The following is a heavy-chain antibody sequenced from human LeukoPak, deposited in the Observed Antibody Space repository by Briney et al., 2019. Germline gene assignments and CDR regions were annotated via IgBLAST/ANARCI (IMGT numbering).Heavy chain of an antibody. Sequence: SETLSLTCAVYGGSFSGYYWSWIRQPPGKGLEWIGEINHSGGTNYNPSLKSRVTISVDTSKNQFSLKLSSVTAADTAVYYCARLRFGRYFDWLLSYYYYYGMDVWGQGTTVTVSS. CDR1: GGSFSGYY. CDR2: INHSGGT. D-gene: IGHD3-9*01. V-gene: IGHV4-34*01. CDR3: ARLRFGRYFDWLLSYYYYYGMDV. J-gene: IGHJ6*02.